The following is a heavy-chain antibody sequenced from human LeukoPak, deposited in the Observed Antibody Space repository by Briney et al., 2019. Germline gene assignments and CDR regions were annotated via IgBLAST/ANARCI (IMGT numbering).Heavy chain of an antibody. D-gene: IGHD2-15*01. J-gene: IGHJ4*02. CDR1: GFTFSSYG. CDR3: ARDHIWGYGYYFDY. V-gene: IGHV3-30*03. CDR2: ISNDGTNK. Sequence: GGSLRLSCAASGFTFSSYGMQWVRQAPGKGLEWVAVISNDGTNKYYVDSVKGRFTISRDNSKNTLFLQMNSLRAEDTAVYYCARDHIWGYGYYFDYWGQGTLVTVSS.